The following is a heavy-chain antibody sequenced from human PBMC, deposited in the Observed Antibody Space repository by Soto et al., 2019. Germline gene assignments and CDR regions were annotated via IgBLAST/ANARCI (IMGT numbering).Heavy chain of an antibody. Sequence: QITLKESGPTLGKPTQTLTLTCTFSGFSLSTSGVGVGWIRQPPGKALEWLALIYWNDDKRYSPSLKSRLTITKDSSKNQVVLTMTNMDPVDTATYYCAHRVTYYYDSSGYYWFDPWGQGTLVTVSS. CDR1: GFSLSTSGVG. CDR3: AHRVTYYYDSSGYYWFDP. D-gene: IGHD3-22*01. CDR2: IYWNDDK. J-gene: IGHJ5*02. V-gene: IGHV2-5*01.